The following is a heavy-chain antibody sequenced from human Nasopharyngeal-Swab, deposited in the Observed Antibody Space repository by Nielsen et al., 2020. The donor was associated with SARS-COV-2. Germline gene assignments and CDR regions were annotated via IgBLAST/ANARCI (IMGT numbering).Heavy chain of an antibody. CDR3: ARGRSITMIVVVITTEWYYYMDD. D-gene: IGHD3-22*01. J-gene: IGHJ6*03. Sequence: ASVQVSCNASGYTFISYDINWVRQATGQGLVWMGWMNPNNGNTDYAAKFQGRVTMTRNTSISTAYTALGSLRSEDTAVYYCARGRSITMIVVVITTEWYYYMDDWGKGTTVTVSS. CDR2: MNPNNGNT. CDR1: GYTFISYD. V-gene: IGHV1-8*01.